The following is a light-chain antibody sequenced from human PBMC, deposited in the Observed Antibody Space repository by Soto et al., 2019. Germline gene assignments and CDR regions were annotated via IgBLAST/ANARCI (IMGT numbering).Light chain of an antibody. J-gene: IGLJ2*01. V-gene: IGLV2-8*01. CDR2: EVS. Sequence: QSALTQPPSASGSPGQSVTISCTGTSSDVGGYNYVSWYQQHPGKAPELMIYEVSKRPAGVPVRFSGSKSGTTASLTVSGLQAEDEADYYCSSYVASNNVVFGGGTKLTVL. CDR1: SSDVGGYNY. CDR3: SSYVASNNVV.